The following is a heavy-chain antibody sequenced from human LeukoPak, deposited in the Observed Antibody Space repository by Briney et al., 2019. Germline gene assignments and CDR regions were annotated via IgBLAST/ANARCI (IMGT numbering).Heavy chain of an antibody. CDR1: GYTFTSYY. V-gene: IGHV1-46*01. CDR2: INPSGGST. J-gene: IGHJ4*02. Sequence: ASVKVSCKASGYTFTSYYMHWVRQAPGQGLEWMGIINPSGGSTSYAQKFQGRVTITADTSTDAAYMELSSLRSEDTAVYYCATGRNIVVVPAAMDYWGQGTLVTVSS. D-gene: IGHD2-2*01. CDR3: ATGRNIVVVPAAMDY.